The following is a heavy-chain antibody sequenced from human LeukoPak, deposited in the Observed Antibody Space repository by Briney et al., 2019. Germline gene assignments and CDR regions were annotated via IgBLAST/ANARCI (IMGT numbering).Heavy chain of an antibody. V-gene: IGHV4-59*01. Sequence: SETLSLTCTVSGGSIRSYYWSWIRQPPGKGLEWIGYIYYSGSTNYNPSLKSRVTISVDTSKNQFSLKLSSVTAADTAVYYCARVAQIFGVVTDAFDIWGQGTMVTVSS. D-gene: IGHD3-3*01. CDR1: GGSIRSYY. J-gene: IGHJ3*02. CDR3: ARVAQIFGVVTDAFDI. CDR2: IYYSGST.